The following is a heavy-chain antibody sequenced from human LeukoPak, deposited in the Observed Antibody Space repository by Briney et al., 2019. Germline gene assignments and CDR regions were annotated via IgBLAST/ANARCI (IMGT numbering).Heavy chain of an antibody. CDR3: ARHDYGGNSPWDV. CDR1: GGSISSYY. CDR2: IYYSGST. V-gene: IGHV4-59*08. J-gene: IGHJ6*02. D-gene: IGHD4-23*01. Sequence: SETLSLTCTVSGGSISSYYWSWLRQPPGKGLEWIGYIYYSGSTNYNPSLKSRVTISVDTSKNQFSLKLSSVTAADTAVYYCARHDYGGNSPWDVWGQGTTVTVSS.